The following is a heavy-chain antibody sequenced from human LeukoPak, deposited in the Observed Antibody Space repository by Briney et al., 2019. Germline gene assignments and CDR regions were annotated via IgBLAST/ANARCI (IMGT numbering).Heavy chain of an antibody. D-gene: IGHD5-24*01. CDR1: GFSLATTGLC. CDR2: IHRDGEE. V-gene: IGHV2-70*17. CDR3: ARMSRDGRNPQPYYYYYYMDV. J-gene: IGHJ6*03. Sequence: RESGPALVKPTQTLTLTCAFSGFSLATTGLCVSWVRQPPGKALEGPASIHRDGEEFYSTSLKTRLTISTDTSKNQVVLTMTNMDPVDTATYYCARMSRDGRNPQPYYYYYYMDVWGKGTTVTVSS.